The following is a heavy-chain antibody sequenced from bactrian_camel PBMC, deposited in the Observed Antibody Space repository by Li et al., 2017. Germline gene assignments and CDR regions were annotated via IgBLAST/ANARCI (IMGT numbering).Heavy chain of an antibody. CDR2: IYSDGTAT. D-gene: IGHD4*01. CDR1: GFTFSTYY. CDR3: SIASLQRVPSAFGY. Sequence: HVQLVESGGGLVQPGGSLRLSRAASGFTFSTYYSSWVRQAPGKGLEWLCRIYSDGTATYYADSVKGRFTISRDNAKNTVYLQMNSLKSEDTALYYCSIASLQRVPSAFGYWGQGTQVTVS. V-gene: IGHV3-2*01. J-gene: IGHJ6*01.